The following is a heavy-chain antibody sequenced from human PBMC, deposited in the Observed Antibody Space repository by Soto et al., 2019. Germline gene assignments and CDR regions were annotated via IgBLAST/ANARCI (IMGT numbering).Heavy chain of an antibody. J-gene: IGHJ6*02. V-gene: IGHV4-59*12. Sequence: KTSETLSLTCTVSGGSINNYHWIWIRQPPGKGLEWIGYIFYSGSTNYNPSLKSRVTISVDTSKNQFSLKLSSVTAADTAVYYCARAYIVLMVYAGPLDYGMDVWGQGTTVTVSS. D-gene: IGHD2-8*01. CDR3: ARAYIVLMVYAGPLDYGMDV. CDR2: IFYSGST. CDR1: GGSINNYH.